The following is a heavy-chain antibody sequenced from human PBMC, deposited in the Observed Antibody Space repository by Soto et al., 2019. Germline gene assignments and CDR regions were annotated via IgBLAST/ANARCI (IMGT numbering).Heavy chain of an antibody. CDR3: ARYNPPSIATPGGYYGMGI. Sequence: GFPVKVACKASGGTFGSYAISWVRQAPGQGLEWMGGIIPIFGTANYAQKFQGRVTITADKSTSTAYMELSSLRSEDTAVYYCARYNPPSIATPGGYYGMGIWGQRPTGTVSS. V-gene: IGHV1-69*06. D-gene: IGHD6-6*01. CDR1: GGTFGSYA. J-gene: IGHJ6*02. CDR2: IIPIFGTA.